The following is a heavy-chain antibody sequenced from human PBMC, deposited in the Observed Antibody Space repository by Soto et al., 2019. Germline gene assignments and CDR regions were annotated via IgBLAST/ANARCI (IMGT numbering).Heavy chain of an antibody. V-gene: IGHV4-59*12. CDR3: ARVSGGNSFFDY. CDR2: IYYSGST. Sequence: SETLSLTCTVSGGSISSYYWSWIRQPPGKGLEWIGYIYYSGSTNYNPSLKSRVTISVDRSTNQFSLKLSSVTAADTAVYYCARVSGGNSFFDYWGRGSLVTVSS. J-gene: IGHJ4*02. D-gene: IGHD2-21*02. CDR1: GGSISSYY.